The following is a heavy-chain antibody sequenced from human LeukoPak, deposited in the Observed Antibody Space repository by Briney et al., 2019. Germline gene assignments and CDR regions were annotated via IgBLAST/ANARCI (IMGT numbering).Heavy chain of an antibody. J-gene: IGHJ4*02. D-gene: IGHD3-9*01. CDR1: GYSISSGYY. CDR3: ARVGDILTGYPHFDY. CDR2: MYHSGST. V-gene: IGHV4-38-2*01. Sequence: SSETLSLTCAVSGYSISSGYYWGWIRQPPGKGLEWIGSMYHSGSTYYNPSLKSRVTISVDTSKNRVSLKLSSVTAADTAVYYCARVGDILTGYPHFDYWGQGTLVTVSS.